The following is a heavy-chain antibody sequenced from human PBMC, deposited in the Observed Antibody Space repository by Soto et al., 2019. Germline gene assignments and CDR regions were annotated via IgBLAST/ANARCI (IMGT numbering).Heavy chain of an antibody. D-gene: IGHD6-19*01. CDR3: ARGFGDGWYGGPDY. J-gene: IGHJ4*02. Sequence: PGGSLRLSCAASGFTFSNYWMIWVRQAPGKGLEWVASISRDGSEKSYVDSVKGRLTISRDNAEKSLFLQMNSLRVEDTAVYYCARGFGDGWYGGPDYWGQGILVTVSS. CDR1: GFTFSNYW. CDR2: ISRDGSEK. V-gene: IGHV3-7*01.